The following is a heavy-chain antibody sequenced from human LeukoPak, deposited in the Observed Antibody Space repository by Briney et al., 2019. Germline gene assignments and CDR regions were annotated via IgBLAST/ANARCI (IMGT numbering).Heavy chain of an antibody. Sequence: GRSLRLSCAASGFTFSSYGMHWVRQAPGKGLEWVAVISYDGSNKYYADSVKGRFTISRDNSKNTLYLQMNSLRAEDTAVYYCAKDGRDGYNDYFDYWGQGTLVTVSS. CDR2: ISYDGSNK. J-gene: IGHJ4*02. V-gene: IGHV3-30*18. D-gene: IGHD5-24*01. CDR1: GFTFSSYG. CDR3: AKDGRDGYNDYFDY.